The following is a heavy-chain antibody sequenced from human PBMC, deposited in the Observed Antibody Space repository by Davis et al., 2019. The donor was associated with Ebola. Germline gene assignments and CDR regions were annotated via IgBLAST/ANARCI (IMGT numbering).Heavy chain of an antibody. V-gene: IGHV3-30*19. CDR2: IWYDGSRK. CDR3: ARVDSSSWYHWFDP. Sequence: LKISCAASGFNFRSYGMHWVRQAPDKGLEWVAVIWYDGSRKYYGDSVKGRFTISRDNSNNLLYLQMNSLRAEDTAVYYCARVDSSSWYHWFDPWGQGTLVTVSS. J-gene: IGHJ5*02. D-gene: IGHD6-13*01. CDR1: GFNFRSYG.